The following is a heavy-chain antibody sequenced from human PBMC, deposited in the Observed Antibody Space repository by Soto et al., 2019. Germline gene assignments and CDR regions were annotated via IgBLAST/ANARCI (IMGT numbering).Heavy chain of an antibody. CDR1: GGTFSSYA. CDR2: IIPIFGTA. D-gene: IGHD2-15*01. CDR3: AREDCSGGSCYTRWFDP. J-gene: IGHJ5*02. Sequence: SVKVSCKASGGTFSSYAISWVRQAPGQGLEWMGGIIPIFGTANYAQKFQGRVTITADESASTAYMELSSLRSEDTAVYYCAREDCSGGSCYTRWFDPWGQGTLVTVST. V-gene: IGHV1-69*13.